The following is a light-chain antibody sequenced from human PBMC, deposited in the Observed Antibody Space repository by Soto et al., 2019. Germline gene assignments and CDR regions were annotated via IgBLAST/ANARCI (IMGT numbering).Light chain of an antibody. CDR1: QSVNTN. CDR2: NAS. Sequence: EIVMTQSPATLSVSPGERATLSFMASQSVNTNLAWYQQKPGQTPRLLIYNASARATGVPARFSGSASGTEFTLSISSLQSEDSAVYYCLQYNNWPPWTFGQGTKVDIK. V-gene: IGKV3D-15*01. J-gene: IGKJ1*01. CDR3: LQYNNWPPWT.